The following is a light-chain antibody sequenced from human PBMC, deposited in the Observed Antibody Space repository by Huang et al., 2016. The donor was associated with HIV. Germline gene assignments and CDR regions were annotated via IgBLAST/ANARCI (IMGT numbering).Light chain of an antibody. Sequence: DIQMTQSPSSLSASVGARGTITCRASQVIDDYFAWYQQKPGRVPSRLIYGASILQAGVASRFSGSGSGTNFTLTIASLQPDDVASYYCQKYNSVPRTFGQGTKVEI. CDR1: QVIDDY. CDR3: QKYNSVPRT. J-gene: IGKJ1*01. V-gene: IGKV1-27*01. CDR2: GAS.